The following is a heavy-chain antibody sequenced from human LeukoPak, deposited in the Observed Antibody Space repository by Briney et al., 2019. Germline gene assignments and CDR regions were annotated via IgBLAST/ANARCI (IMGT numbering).Heavy chain of an antibody. CDR2: IRYDGSNK. V-gene: IGHV3-30*02. CDR1: GFTFSSYG. J-gene: IGHJ4*02. CDR3: AKDRLGRSGGYYWDY. D-gene: IGHD3-22*01. Sequence: GGSLRLSCAASGFTFSSYGMHWVRQAPGKGLEWVALIRYDGSNKYYADSVKGRFTISRDNSKNTLYLQMNSLRAEDTAVYYCAKDRLGRSGGYYWDYWGQGTLVTVSS.